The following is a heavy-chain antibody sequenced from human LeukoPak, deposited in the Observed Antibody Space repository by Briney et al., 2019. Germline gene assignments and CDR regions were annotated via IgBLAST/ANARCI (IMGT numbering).Heavy chain of an antibody. CDR1: GYTFTGYY. CDR3: ARDSAFPTRSSKLRYYFDY. V-gene: IGHV1-2*02. Sequence: GASVKVSCKASGYTFTGYYMHWVRQAPGQGLEWMGWINPNSGGTNYAQKFQGRVTMTRDTSISTAYMELSRLRSDDTAVYYCARDSAFPTRSSKLRYYFDYWGQGTLVTVSS. CDR2: INPNSGGT. D-gene: IGHD4-17*01. J-gene: IGHJ4*02.